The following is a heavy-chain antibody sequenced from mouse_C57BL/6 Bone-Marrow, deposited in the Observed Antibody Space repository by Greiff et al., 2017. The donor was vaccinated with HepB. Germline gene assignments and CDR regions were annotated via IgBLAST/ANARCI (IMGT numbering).Heavy chain of an antibody. CDR3: AGYYGSSYGWFAY. J-gene: IGHJ3*01. V-gene: IGHV1-64*01. CDR2: IHPNSGST. CDR1: GYTFTSYW. D-gene: IGHD1-1*01. Sequence: QVQLQQSGAELVKPGASVKLSCKASGYTFTSYWMHWVKQRPGQGLEWIGMIHPNSGSTNYNEKFKSKATLTVDKSSRTAYMQLSSLTSEDSAVYYCAGYYGSSYGWFAYWGQGTLVTVSA.